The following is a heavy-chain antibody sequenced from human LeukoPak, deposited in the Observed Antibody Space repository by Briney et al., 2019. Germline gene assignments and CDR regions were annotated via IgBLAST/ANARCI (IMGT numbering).Heavy chain of an antibody. V-gene: IGHV3-9*01. CDR2: INWNSGSI. J-gene: IGHJ6*04. CDR1: GFIFDDYA. CDR3: ARAEIPDV. Sequence: GGSLRLSCAASGFIFDDYAMHWVRQAPGKGLEWVSGINWNSGSIDYADSVKGRFTISRDNAKNSLYLQMNSLRAEDTAVYYCARAEIPDVWGKGTTVTISS.